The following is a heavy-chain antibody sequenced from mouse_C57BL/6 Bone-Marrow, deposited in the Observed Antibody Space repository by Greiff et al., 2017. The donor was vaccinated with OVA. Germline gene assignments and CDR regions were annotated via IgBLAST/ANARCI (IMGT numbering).Heavy chain of an antibody. D-gene: IGHD4-1*01. CDR2: IDPSDSYT. CDR1: GYTFTSYW. V-gene: IGHV1-50*01. J-gene: IGHJ2*01. Sequence: ESGAELVKPGASVKLSCKASGYTFTSYWMQWVKQRPGQGLEWIGEIDPSDSYTNYNQKFKGKATLTVDTSSSTAYMQLSSLTSEDSAVYYCARFRLGPYYFDYWGQGTTLTVSS. CDR3: ARFRLGPYYFDY.